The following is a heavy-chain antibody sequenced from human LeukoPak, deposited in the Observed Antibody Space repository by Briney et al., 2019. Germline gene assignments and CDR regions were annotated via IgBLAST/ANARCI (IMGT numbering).Heavy chain of an antibody. J-gene: IGHJ4*02. V-gene: IGHV3-7*01. D-gene: IGHD2-15*01. CDR3: AISVVRPAPFDF. Sequence: GGSLRLSCTASGFTFRICWMSWVRQAPGRGLEWVAMLNEDGSDKYYVDAVKGRFTISRDNAKNSLYLQMNSLRAEDTAVYYCAISVVRPAPFDFWGQGTLVTVSS. CDR1: GFTFRICW. CDR2: LNEDGSDK.